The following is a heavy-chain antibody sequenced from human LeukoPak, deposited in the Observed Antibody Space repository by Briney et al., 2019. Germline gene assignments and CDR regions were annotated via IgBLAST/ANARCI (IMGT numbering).Heavy chain of an antibody. J-gene: IGHJ4*02. CDR3: AKDRVWYCSGGSCFIDY. Sequence: PGGSLRLSCAASGFTFSSYGMHWVRQAPGKGLEWVAVISYDGSNKYYADSVKGRFTISRDNSKNTLYLQMNSLRAEGTAVYYCAKDRVWYCSGGSCFIDYWGQGTLVTVSS. V-gene: IGHV3-30*18. CDR2: ISYDGSNK. CDR1: GFTFSSYG. D-gene: IGHD2-15*01.